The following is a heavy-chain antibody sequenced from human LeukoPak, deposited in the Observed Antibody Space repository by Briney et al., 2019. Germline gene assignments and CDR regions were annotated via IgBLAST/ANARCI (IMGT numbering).Heavy chain of an antibody. V-gene: IGHV3-7*01. Sequence: GGSLRLSCAASGFTFSSYAMHWVRQAPGKGLEWVANIKQDGSQKCYVDSVKGRFTISRDNAKNSLYLQMNSLRAEDTAVYYCARDVSGTGGKDYWGQGTLVTVSS. D-gene: IGHD1-1*01. CDR1: GFTFSSYA. J-gene: IGHJ4*02. CDR3: ARDVSGTGGKDY. CDR2: IKQDGSQK.